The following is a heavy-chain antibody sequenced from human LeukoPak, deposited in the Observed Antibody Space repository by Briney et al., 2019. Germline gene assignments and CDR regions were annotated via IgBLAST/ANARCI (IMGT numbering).Heavy chain of an antibody. CDR3: ARAYYDFWSGYSVDV. CDR1: GGSISSGSYY. Sequence: PSETLSLTCTVSGGSISSGSYYWSWIRQPAGKGLGWIGRIYTSGSTNYNPSLKSRVTISVDTSKNQFSLKLSSVTAADTAVYYCARAYYDFWSGYSVDVWGKGTTVTVSS. CDR2: IYTSGST. V-gene: IGHV4-61*02. J-gene: IGHJ6*04. D-gene: IGHD3-3*01.